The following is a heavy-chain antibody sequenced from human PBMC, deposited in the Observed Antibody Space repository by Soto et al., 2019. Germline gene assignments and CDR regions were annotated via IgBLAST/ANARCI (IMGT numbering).Heavy chain of an antibody. Sequence: QVQLQQSGPGLVKPSETLSLTCTVSGGSISSYYWSWIRQPPGKGLEWIGYIYYSGSTNYNPSLQSRVTISVYTSKNQPSLKLSSVTAADAAASYCARGKKHLGYYYYYLDVWRTGTTVTVPS. CDR3: ARGKKHLGYYYYYLDV. CDR2: IYYSGST. J-gene: IGHJ6*03. D-gene: IGHD1-26*01. V-gene: IGHV4-59*01. CDR1: GGSISSYY.